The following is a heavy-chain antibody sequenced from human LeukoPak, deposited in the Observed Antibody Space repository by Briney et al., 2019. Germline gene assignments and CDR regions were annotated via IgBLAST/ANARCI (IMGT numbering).Heavy chain of an antibody. Sequence: GGSLRLSCAASGFSFDNYAMTWVRQAPGKRLEWVSSLSGTGGGTWYAGSVKGRFTISRDNSKNTVYLQMNSLRVEDTAIYYCAKDRTPYSRSGGYYLGAFDIWGHGTLLTVSS. J-gene: IGHJ3*02. D-gene: IGHD3-10*01. CDR1: GFSFDNYA. CDR3: AKDRTPYSRSGGYYLGAFDI. CDR2: LSGTGGGT. V-gene: IGHV3-23*01.